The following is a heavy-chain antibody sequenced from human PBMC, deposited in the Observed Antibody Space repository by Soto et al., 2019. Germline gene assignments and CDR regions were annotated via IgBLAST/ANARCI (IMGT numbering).Heavy chain of an antibody. Sequence: GGSLILSCGASGFNFGNHAVHWVRQAPGKGLEWVAVISYDGSRKYYADSVKGRVTITSDTSASTAYMELSSLRSEDTAVYYCARDFSMVVVAPGYWGQGTLVTVSS. CDR1: GFNFGNHA. CDR2: ISYDGSRK. D-gene: IGHD3-22*01. V-gene: IGHV3-30-3*01. CDR3: ARDFSMVVVAPGY. J-gene: IGHJ4*02.